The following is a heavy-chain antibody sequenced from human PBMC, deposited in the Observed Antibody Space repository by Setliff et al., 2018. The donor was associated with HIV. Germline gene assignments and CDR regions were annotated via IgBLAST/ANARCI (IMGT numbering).Heavy chain of an antibody. Sequence: PGGSLRLSCAASGFIFSTFPMHWVCQAPGKGLEWVAVMSGDANSQYYADSVRGRFTISRDNSKNTVYLQMNSLTTEDTAVYYCARDRNCGNGCYSSADHWGLGTLVTVSS. D-gene: IGHD2-21*01. V-gene: IGHV3-30*01. CDR3: ARDRNCGNGCYSSADH. CDR1: GFIFSTFP. CDR2: MSGDANSQ. J-gene: IGHJ4*02.